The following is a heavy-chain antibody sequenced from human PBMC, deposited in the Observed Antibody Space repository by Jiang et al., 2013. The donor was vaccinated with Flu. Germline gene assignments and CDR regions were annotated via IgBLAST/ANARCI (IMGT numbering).Heavy chain of an antibody. CDR3: ARVRPEEWELPEAFDY. J-gene: IGHJ4*02. Sequence: GAEVKKPGASVKVSCKASGYTFTSYAMHWVRQAPGQRLEWMGWINAGNGNTKYSQKFQGRVTITRDTSASTAYMELSSLRSEDTAVYYCARVRPEEWELPEAFDYWGQGTLVTVSS. D-gene: IGHD1-26*01. CDR1: GYTFTSYA. CDR2: INAGNGNT. V-gene: IGHV1-3*01.